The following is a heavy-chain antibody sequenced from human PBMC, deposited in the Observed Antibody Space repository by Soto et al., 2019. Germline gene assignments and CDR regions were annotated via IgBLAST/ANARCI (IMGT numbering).Heavy chain of an antibody. CDR2: TYYRSKWYN. V-gene: IGHV6-1*01. D-gene: IGHD2-15*01. CDR1: GDSVSSNSAA. Sequence: KQSPTLSLPCAISGDSVSSNSAAWTWIRQSPSRGLEWLGRTYYRSKWYNDYAVSVKSRITINPDTSKNQFSLQLNSVTPEDTAVYYCARGPHCSGGSCYPSRYYYYYMDVWGKGTTVTVSS. J-gene: IGHJ6*03. CDR3: ARGPHCSGGSCYPSRYYYYYMDV.